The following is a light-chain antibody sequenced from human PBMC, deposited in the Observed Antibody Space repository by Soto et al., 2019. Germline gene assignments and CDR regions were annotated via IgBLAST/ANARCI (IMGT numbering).Light chain of an antibody. CDR1: NSRSGSNY. CDR2: RND. CDR3: AKWDDSLRVYV. Sequence: QSVLPQPPSASGTPGQRGTISCSTTNSRSGSNYVYWYPQLPGAAPKLLIYRNDQRPSGVPDRFSASKSGTSASLAISGLLSEDEADYFCAKWDDSLRVYVFGSGTKVTVL. V-gene: IGLV1-47*01. J-gene: IGLJ1*01.